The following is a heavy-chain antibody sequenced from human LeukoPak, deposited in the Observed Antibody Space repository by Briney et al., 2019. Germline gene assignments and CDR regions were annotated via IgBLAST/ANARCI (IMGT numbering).Heavy chain of an antibody. CDR1: GFTFEDYA. CDR2: INWNRGSI. V-gene: IGHV3-9*01. J-gene: IGHJ4*02. CDR3: VKGGIGVTGPFDY. D-gene: IGHD6-19*01. Sequence: GRSLRLSCAASGFTFEDYAMHWVRQAPGKGLEWVSGINWNRGSIANADSVKGRFTISRDNAKNSLYLQMNSLRAEDTALYYCVKGGIGVTGPFDYWGQGTLVTVSS.